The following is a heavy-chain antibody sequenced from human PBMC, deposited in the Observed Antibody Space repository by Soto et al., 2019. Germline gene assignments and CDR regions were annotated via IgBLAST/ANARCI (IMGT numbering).Heavy chain of an antibody. CDR1: GGSISGYY. CDR3: ARGIGDVHFDY. V-gene: IGHV4-59*13. D-gene: IGHD3-16*01. CDR2: IYPGGST. J-gene: IGHJ4*02. Sequence: KNSETLSLTCTVSGGSISGYYWSWIRQSPGKGLECIGYIYPGGSTNYNPSLKSRVTTSVDTSKSQFSLKLSSVIAADTAVYYCARGIGDVHFDYWGQGTVVTVSS.